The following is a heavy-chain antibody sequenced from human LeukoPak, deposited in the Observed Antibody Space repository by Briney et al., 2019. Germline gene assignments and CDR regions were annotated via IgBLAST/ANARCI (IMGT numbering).Heavy chain of an antibody. D-gene: IGHD3-22*01. Sequence: GGSLRLSCAASGFTFSSYGMSWVRQAPGKGLEWVSAISGSGGSTYYADSVKGRFTISRDNSKNTLYLQMNSLRAEDTAVYYCAKGYYYDSSGYTLGAFDIWGQGTMVTVSS. CDR3: AKGYYYDSSGYTLGAFDI. CDR2: ISGSGGST. CDR1: GFTFSSYG. J-gene: IGHJ3*02. V-gene: IGHV3-23*01.